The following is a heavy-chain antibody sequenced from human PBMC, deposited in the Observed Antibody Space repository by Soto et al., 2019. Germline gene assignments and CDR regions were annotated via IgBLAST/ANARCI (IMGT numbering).Heavy chain of an antibody. Sequence: WASVKVSCKASGYTFTSYYMHWVRRAPGQGLEWMGIINPSGGSTSYAQKFQGRVTMTRGTSTSTVYMELSSLRSEDTAVYYCAKAGAPLGGAVAGPQISASDAFDIWGQGTMVTVSS. CDR2: INPSGGST. CDR1: GYTFTSYY. V-gene: IGHV1-46*01. J-gene: IGHJ3*02. D-gene: IGHD6-19*01. CDR3: AKAGAPLGGAVAGPQISASDAFDI.